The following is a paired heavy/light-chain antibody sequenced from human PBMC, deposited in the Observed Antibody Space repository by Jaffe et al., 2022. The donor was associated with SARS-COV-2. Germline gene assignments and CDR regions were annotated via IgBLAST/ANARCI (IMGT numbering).Light chain of an antibody. CDR1: SSDVGAYNY. CDR2: EVS. Sequence: QSALTQPPSASASPGQSVTISCTGTSSDVGAYNYVSWFQHHPGKAPKLMIYEVSKRPSGVPDRLSGSKSGNTASLTVSGLQAEDEAVYYCSSYAGISNWVFGGGTKLTVL. CDR3: SSYAGISNWV. V-gene: IGLV2-8*01. J-gene: IGLJ3*02.
Heavy chain of an antibody. Sequence: EVQLVESGGGLVQSGGSLRLSCAASGFTFSTYYMRWVRQAPGKGLDWVANINQDGSGKYYVDSVKGRFAISRDNAKNSLYLQMNSLRVEDTAVYYCTRGGSWTFDIWGLGTLVTVSS. J-gene: IGHJ3*02. D-gene: IGHD3-3*01. CDR2: INQDGSGK. V-gene: IGHV3-7*01. CDR3: TRGGSWTFDI. CDR1: GFTFSTYY.